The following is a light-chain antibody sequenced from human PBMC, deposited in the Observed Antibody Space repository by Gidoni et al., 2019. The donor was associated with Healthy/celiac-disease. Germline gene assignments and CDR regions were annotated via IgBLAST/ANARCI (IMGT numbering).Light chain of an antibody. J-gene: IGKJ4*01. CDR2: WAS. CDR1: QSVLYSSNNKNY. CDR3: QQYYSTPRS. Sequence: DIVMTPSPDSLAVSLGERATINCKSSQSVLYSSNNKNYLAWYQQKPGQPPKLLIYWASTRESGVPDRFSGSGSGTDFTLTSSSLQAEDVAVYYCQQYYSTPRSFGGGTKVEIK. V-gene: IGKV4-1*01.